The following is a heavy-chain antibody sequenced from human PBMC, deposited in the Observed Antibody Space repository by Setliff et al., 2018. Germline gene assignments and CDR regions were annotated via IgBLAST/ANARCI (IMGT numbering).Heavy chain of an antibody. J-gene: IGHJ4*02. Sequence: ASVKVSCKASGYTFNNYGINWVRQAPGQGLEWMGWINNYNVNTNYPQKFLGRVTMTTDTSTSTAYMELRSLRSDDTAVYYCARINFYVSSGYYYASDYWGQGTLVTVSS. CDR1: GYTFNNYG. V-gene: IGHV1-18*01. CDR3: ARINFYVSSGYYYASDY. CDR2: INNYNVNT. D-gene: IGHD3-22*01.